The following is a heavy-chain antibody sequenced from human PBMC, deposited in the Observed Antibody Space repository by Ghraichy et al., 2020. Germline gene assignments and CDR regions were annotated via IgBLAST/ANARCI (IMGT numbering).Heavy chain of an antibody. D-gene: IGHD3-10*01. J-gene: IGHJ5*02. CDR3: AKDSSEWFEDGNNWFDP. CDR2: ISGSGGST. CDR1: GFTFSSYA. V-gene: IGHV3-23*01. Sequence: GGSLRLSCAASGFTFSSYAMSWVRQAPGKGLEWVSAISGSGGSTYYADSVRGRFTISRDNSKNTLYLQMNSLRAEDTAVYYCAKDSSEWFEDGNNWFDPWGQGTLVTVSS.